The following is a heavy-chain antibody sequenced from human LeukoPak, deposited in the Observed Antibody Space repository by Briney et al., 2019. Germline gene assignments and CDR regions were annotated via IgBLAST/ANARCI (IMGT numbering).Heavy chain of an antibody. CDR1: GGSFSGYY. CDR3: ARGSDWLPKD. Sequence: PSETLSLTCAVYGGSFSGYYWSWIRQPPGKGLEWIGEINHSGSTNYNPSLKSRVTISVDTSKNQFSLKLSSVTAADTAVYYCARGSDWLPKDRGQGTLVTVST. J-gene: IGHJ4*02. CDR2: INHSGST. D-gene: IGHD5-12*01. V-gene: IGHV4-34*01.